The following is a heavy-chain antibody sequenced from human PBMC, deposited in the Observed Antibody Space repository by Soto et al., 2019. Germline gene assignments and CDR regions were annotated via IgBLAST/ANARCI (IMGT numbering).Heavy chain of an antibody. J-gene: IGHJ3*02. CDR3: ARGGGVGVAGSAAFDM. V-gene: IGHV1-2*02. CDR2: INPATGAA. CDR1: GYPVTAYY. Sequence: QLHLVQSGAVVKKPGASVTVSCSASGYPVTAYYMHWVRQAPGRGLVWMGGINPATGAAKYTQTFQGRVTMPRDTSTSTVFTELSVLTPGDTAVFYCARGGGVGVAGSAAFDMWGQGTLVTVSS. D-gene: IGHD3-3*01.